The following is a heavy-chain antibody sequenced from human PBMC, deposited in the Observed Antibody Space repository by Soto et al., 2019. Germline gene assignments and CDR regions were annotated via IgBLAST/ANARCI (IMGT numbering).Heavy chain of an antibody. V-gene: IGHV3-33*01. Sequence: QVQLVESGGGVVQPGRSLRLSCAASGFTFSSYGMHWVRQAPGKGLEWVALVWYDGGNKYYADSVKGRFTISRDNSKNTLYLQMNRLRAGDTAVYYCVRAAGYSGTDYVSSYGMDVWGQGTTVSVPS. J-gene: IGHJ6*02. D-gene: IGHD5-12*01. CDR3: VRAAGYSGTDYVSSYGMDV. CDR1: GFTFSSYG. CDR2: VWYDGGNK.